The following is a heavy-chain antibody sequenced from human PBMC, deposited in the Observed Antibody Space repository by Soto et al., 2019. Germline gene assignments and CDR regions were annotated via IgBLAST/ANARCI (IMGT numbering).Heavy chain of an antibody. CDR3: ARLRGDYIWGSYTNWFDP. CDR2: IYSGGST. V-gene: IGHV3-66*04. J-gene: IGHJ5*02. Sequence: EVQLVESGGGLVQPGGSLRLSCAASGFTVSSNYMSWVRQAPGKGLEWVSVIYSGGSTYYADSVKGRFTISRDNSKNTLYLQMNSRRAEDTAVYYCARLRGDYIWGSYTNWFDPWGQGTLVTVSS. D-gene: IGHD3-16*01. CDR1: GFTVSSNY.